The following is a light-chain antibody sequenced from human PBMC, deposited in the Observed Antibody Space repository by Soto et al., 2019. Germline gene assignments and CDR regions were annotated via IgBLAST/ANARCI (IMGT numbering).Light chain of an antibody. CDR1: QDIKNY. V-gene: IGKV1-33*01. J-gene: IGKJ2*01. CDR3: QQYDNLPHT. Sequence: DIQMTQSPSSLSASVGDRVTITCQASQDIKNYLNWYQQKPGKAPKLLIYDASNLETGVPSRFSGSGSGTDFTFTISSLQPEDIATYYCQQYDNLPHTFGQVTMLEIK. CDR2: DAS.